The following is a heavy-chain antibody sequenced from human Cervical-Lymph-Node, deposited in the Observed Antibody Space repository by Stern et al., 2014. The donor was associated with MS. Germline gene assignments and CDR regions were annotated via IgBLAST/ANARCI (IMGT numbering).Heavy chain of an antibody. CDR1: GFTFSSYS. CDR3: ARGGGYSGPYAFDI. J-gene: IGHJ3*02. D-gene: IGHD3-22*01. Sequence: EVQLVESGGGLVQPGGSLRLSCAASGFTFSSYSMNWVRQAPGKGLEWVSYISSSSSTIYYADSVKGRFTISRDNAKNSLYLQMNSLRAEDTAVYYCARGGGYSGPYAFDIWGQGTMVTVSS. V-gene: IGHV3-48*01. CDR2: ISSSSSTI.